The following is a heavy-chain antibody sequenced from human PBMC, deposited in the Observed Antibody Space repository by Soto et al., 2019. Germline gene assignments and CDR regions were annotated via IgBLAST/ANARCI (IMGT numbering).Heavy chain of an antibody. CDR1: GFTFSDHY. Sequence: EVQLVESGGGLVQPGGSLRLSCAASGFTFSDHYMDWVRQAPGKGLEWVGRTRNKANSYTTEYAASVKGRFTISRDDSKHSLYLQMNSLKTEDTAVYYCARVQRITMVRGVISGMDVWGQGTTVTVSS. J-gene: IGHJ6*02. CDR2: TRNKANSYTT. CDR3: ARVQRITMVRGVISGMDV. V-gene: IGHV3-72*01. D-gene: IGHD3-10*01.